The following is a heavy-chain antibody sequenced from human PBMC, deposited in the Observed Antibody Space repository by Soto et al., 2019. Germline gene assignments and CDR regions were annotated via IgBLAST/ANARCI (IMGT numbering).Heavy chain of an antibody. CDR3: ARGEYKLPTPAGDNWFDA. V-gene: IGHV1-8*01. CDR2: MNPNSGNT. Sequence: QVQLVQSGAEVKKPGASVKVSCKASGYTFTSYDINWVRQATGQGLEWMGWMNPNSGNTGYAQKFQGRVTMTRNTSISTAYMELSSVRSEDTAVYYCARGEYKLPTPAGDNWFDAWGQGTLVTVSS. CDR1: GYTFTSYD. D-gene: IGHD2-2*01. J-gene: IGHJ5*02.